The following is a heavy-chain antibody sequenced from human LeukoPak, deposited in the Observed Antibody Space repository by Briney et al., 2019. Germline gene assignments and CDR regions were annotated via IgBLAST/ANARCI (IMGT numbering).Heavy chain of an antibody. CDR3: AKAYAMIVVDNWVDY. CDR1: GFTFSSYG. J-gene: IGHJ4*02. V-gene: IGHV3-33*06. Sequence: EAGGSLRLSCAASGFTFSSYGMHWVRQAPGRGLEWVSVIWYDGSNKYYADSVKGRFTISRDNSKNTLYLQMNSLRAEDTTVYYCAKAYAMIVVDNWVDYWGQGTLVTVSS. CDR2: IWYDGSNK. D-gene: IGHD3-22*01.